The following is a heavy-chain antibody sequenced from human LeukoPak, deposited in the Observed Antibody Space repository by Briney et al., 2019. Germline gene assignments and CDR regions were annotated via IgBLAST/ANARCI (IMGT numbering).Heavy chain of an antibody. D-gene: IGHD1-14*01. CDR2: ISNGDGKT. J-gene: IGHJ4*02. CDR3: AKKTTLISPGNYFDY. Sequence: PGGSLRLSCTASGFTCSSYARNWVRQAPGKGLEWVSAISNGDGKTYYADSVKGRFTISRDNSKNTLYLQMNSLRAEDTAVYYCAKKTTLISPGNYFDYWGQGTLVTVSS. V-gene: IGHV3-23*01. CDR1: GFTCSSYA.